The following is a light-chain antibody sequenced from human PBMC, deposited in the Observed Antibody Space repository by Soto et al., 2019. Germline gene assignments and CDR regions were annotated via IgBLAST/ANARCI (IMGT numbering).Light chain of an antibody. V-gene: IGKV3-11*01. J-gene: IGKJ4*01. CDR2: DAS. CDR1: ERVASSY. Sequence: EIVMTQSPGTLSLSAGERATLFCRASERVASSYLAWYQQKPGQAPRLLIYDASNRATGIPARFSGSGSGTDFTLTISSLEPEDFAVYYCQQRSNWPLFGGGTKVDIK. CDR3: QQRSNWPL.